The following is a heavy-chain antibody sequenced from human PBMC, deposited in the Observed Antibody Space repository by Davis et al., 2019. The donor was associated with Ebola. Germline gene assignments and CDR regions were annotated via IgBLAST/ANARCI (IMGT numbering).Heavy chain of an antibody. D-gene: IGHD3-16*01. CDR2: TYYTVAT. Sequence: SETLSLTCNVSGASVSSRSYYWGWIRQPPGKGLEWIGVTYYTVATYYNPSLKGRVAISVDTSKSQFSLRLNSVTAADTAVYYCARAQYVRLLDYWGQGTLVTVSS. V-gene: IGHV4-39*07. CDR1: GASVSSRSYY. CDR3: ARAQYVRLLDY. J-gene: IGHJ4*02.